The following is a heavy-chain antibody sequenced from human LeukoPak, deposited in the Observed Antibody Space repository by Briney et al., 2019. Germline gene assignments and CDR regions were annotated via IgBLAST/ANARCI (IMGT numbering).Heavy chain of an antibody. D-gene: IGHD3-10*01. V-gene: IGHV1-69*05. CDR1: GGTFSNYA. J-gene: IGHJ4*02. CDR3: AKDGDGGCADY. Sequence: ASVKVSCKASGGTFSNYAISLVRQAPGQGLEWMGGIIPIFGTTNYAQKFQGRVTITTDESTSTAYMELSSLRSEDTAVYYCAKDGDGGCADYWGQGTLVTVSS. CDR2: IIPIFGTT.